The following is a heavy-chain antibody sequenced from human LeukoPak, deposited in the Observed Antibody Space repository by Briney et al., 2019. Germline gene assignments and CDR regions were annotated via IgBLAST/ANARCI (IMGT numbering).Heavy chain of an antibody. J-gene: IGHJ2*01. CDR2: IGTAGDT. CDR1: GFTFSSYD. CDR3: ARDWGELGYYDSSGYYSTPDWYFDL. D-gene: IGHD3-22*01. Sequence: QSGGSLRLSCAASGFTFSSYDMHWVRQATGKGLEWVSAIGTAGDTYYPGSVKGRFTISRDNAKNSLYLQMNSLRAEDTAVYYCARDWGELGYYDSSGYYSTPDWYFDLWGRGTLVTVSS. V-gene: IGHV3-13*01.